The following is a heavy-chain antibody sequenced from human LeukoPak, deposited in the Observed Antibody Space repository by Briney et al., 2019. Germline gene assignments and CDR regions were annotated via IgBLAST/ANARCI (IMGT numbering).Heavy chain of an antibody. CDR2: IYYSGST. CDR3: ARLPNYGDWFDP. V-gene: IGHV4-59*08. J-gene: IGHJ5*02. D-gene: IGHD3-16*01. CDR1: GGSISSYY. Sequence: SETLSLTCTVSGGSISSYYWSWIRQPPGKGLEWIGYIYYSGSTYYNPSLKSRVTISVDTSKNQFSLKLSAVTAADTAVYYCARLPNYGDWFDPWGQGTLVTVSS.